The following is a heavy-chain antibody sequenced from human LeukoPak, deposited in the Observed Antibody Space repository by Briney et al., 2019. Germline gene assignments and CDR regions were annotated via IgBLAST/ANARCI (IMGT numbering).Heavy chain of an antibody. CDR2: IYSSGST. J-gene: IGHJ5*02. V-gene: IGHV4-4*07. CDR1: GGSISSYY. D-gene: IGHD4-17*01. Sequence: SETLSLTCTVSGGSISSYYWSWIRQPAGKGLEWIGRIYSSGSTNYNPSFQSRVTMSLDTSKSQFSLKLSSVTAADTAVYYCAKVTVTGYNWFDPWGQGTLVTVSS. CDR3: AKVTVTGYNWFDP.